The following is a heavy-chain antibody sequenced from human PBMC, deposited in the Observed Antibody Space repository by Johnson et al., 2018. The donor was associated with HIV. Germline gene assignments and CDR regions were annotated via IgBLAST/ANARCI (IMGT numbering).Heavy chain of an antibody. J-gene: IGHJ3*02. D-gene: IGHD3-10*01. CDR1: GFTFDDYA. CDR3: AKDDQNYYGSGSYYDAFDI. V-gene: IGHV3-9*01. CDR2: ISWNGGST. Sequence: VQLVESGGGLVQPGRSMRLSCAASGFTFDDYAMHWVRQAPGKGLEWVSGISWNGGSTAYGDSVKGRFTISRDNSKNTLYLQMNSLRAEDTAVYYCAKDDQNYYGSGSYYDAFDIWGQGTMVTVSS.